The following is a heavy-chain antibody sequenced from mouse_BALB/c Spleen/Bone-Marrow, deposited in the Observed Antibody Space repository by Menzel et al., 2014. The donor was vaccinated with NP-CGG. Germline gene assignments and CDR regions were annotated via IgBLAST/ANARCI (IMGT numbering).Heavy chain of an antibody. J-gene: IGHJ2*01. CDR1: GYTFTDNW. D-gene: IGHD2-14*01. V-gene: IGHV1-69*01. Sequence: QVQLQQSGAELGMPGASVKMSCKASGYTFTDNWMYWVKQRPGQGLEWIGAIDTSDSYTNFNQKFMGKASLTVDASSSTAYMQVSSLTSEDSAVYYCARHHRYAYSFDYWGQGTTLTVSS. CDR2: IDTSDSYT. CDR3: ARHHRYAYSFDY.